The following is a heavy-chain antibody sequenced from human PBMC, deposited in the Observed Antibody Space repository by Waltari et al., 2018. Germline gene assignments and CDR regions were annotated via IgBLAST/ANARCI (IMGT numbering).Heavy chain of an antibody. CDR3: ARRIQNQRYMDV. J-gene: IGHJ6*02. Sequence: EVPLVESGGGLVQPGGSLSLSCVASAFTFIRHWMRWVRQAPGKGLEWVASIKEDGSEKYYVDSVKGRCTISRDNAKNSLYLQMNSLRVGDTAEYYCARRIQNQRYMDVGGQGTTVSVSS. D-gene: IGHD5-18*01. CDR1: AFTFIRHW. CDR2: IKEDGSEK. V-gene: IGHV3-7*01.